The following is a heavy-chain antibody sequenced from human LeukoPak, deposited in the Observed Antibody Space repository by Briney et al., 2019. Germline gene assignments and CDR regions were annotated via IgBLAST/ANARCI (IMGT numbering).Heavy chain of an antibody. CDR3: ARRGITMVRGVIENYYYYHYMDV. V-gene: IGHV1-18*01. Sequence: ASVKVSCKASGYTFTSYSNCWVRQAPGQGLELRGWISAYNGNTNYSKQLQSRATITTDTSTSTAYLELRSLRSDDTAVYYCARRGITMVRGVIENYYYYHYMDVWGKGTTVTVSS. CDR1: GYTFTSYS. CDR2: ISAYNGNT. D-gene: IGHD3-10*01. J-gene: IGHJ6*03.